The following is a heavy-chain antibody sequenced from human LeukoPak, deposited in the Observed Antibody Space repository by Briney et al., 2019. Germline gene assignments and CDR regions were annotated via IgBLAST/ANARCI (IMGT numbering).Heavy chain of an antibody. J-gene: IGHJ4*02. V-gene: IGHV5-51*01. CDR2: INPGDSDT. D-gene: IGHD6-19*01. CDR3: ARRIGSGWYDY. Sequence: GESLKISFKGSGYSFTSYWIGWVRQMPGKGLEWLGIINPGDSDTRYSPCFQGQVTISADKSISTANWQWSSLKASDTAMYYCARRIGSGWYDYWGQGTLVTVSS. CDR1: GYSFTSYW.